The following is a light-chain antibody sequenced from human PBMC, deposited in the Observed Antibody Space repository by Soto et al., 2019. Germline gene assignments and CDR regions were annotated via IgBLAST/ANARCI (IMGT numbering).Light chain of an antibody. V-gene: IGLV2-14*01. CDR3: TSYSSTSIVV. J-gene: IGLJ2*01. CDR2: DVS. CDR1: SSDVGGYDY. Sequence: QSALTQPASVSGSLGQSITISCTGTSSDVGGYDYVSWYQQHPGKAPKLMIYDVSDRPSGVSNRFSGSKSGNTASLTISGLQAEDEADYYCTSYSSTSIVVFGTGTKLTVL.